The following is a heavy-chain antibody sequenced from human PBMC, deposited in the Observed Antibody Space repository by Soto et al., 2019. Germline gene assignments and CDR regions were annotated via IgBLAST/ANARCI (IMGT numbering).Heavy chain of an antibody. Sequence: SETLSLTCAVYGESFSGYYWSWIRQPPGKGLEWIGESNQSGSTNYNPSLKSRVTISVDTSKNQFSLKLSSVTAADTAVYYCARVPAYSGYDYIDYWGQGTLVTVSS. CDR3: ARVPAYSGYDYIDY. J-gene: IGHJ4*02. CDR2: SNQSGST. CDR1: GESFSGYY. D-gene: IGHD5-12*01. V-gene: IGHV4-34*01.